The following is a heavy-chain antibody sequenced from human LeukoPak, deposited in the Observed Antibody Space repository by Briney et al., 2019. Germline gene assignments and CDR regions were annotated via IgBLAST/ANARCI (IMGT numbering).Heavy chain of an antibody. CDR3: ARLREEYRSSTSYLYYYYYYMDV. CDR2: IYYSGST. Sequence: PSETLSLTCTVSGGSISSYYWSWIRQPPGKGLEWIGYIYYSGSTNYNPSLKSRVTISVDTSKNQFSLKLSSVTAADTAVYYCARLREEYRSSTSYLYYYYYYMDVWGKGTTVTVSS. D-gene: IGHD2-2*01. J-gene: IGHJ6*03. V-gene: IGHV4-59*01. CDR1: GGSISSYY.